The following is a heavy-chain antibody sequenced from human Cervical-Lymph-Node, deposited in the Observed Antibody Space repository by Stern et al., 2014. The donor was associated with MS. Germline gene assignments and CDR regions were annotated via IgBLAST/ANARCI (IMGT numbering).Heavy chain of an antibody. CDR3: ARSSSVTPNAFYI. J-gene: IGHJ3*02. D-gene: IGHD4-17*01. CDR1: GGSISSGGYS. CDR2: IYHSGST. Sequence: QLVESGSGLVKPSQTLSLTCAVSGGSISSGGYSWSWIRQPPGKGLEWIGYIYHSGSTYYNPSLKSRVTISVDRSKKQVSLKLSSGAAADTAVYYCARSSSVTPNAFYILGQGTMVTVSS. V-gene: IGHV4-30-2*01.